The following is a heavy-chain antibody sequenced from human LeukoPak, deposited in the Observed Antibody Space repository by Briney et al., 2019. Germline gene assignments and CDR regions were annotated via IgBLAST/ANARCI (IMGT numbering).Heavy chain of an antibody. D-gene: IGHD6-19*01. V-gene: IGHV3-33*01. CDR3: VREKSGYTNGWYLFDY. J-gene: IGHJ4*02. CDR1: GFIFSTYG. Sequence: GRSLRLSCEASGFIFSTYGMHWVRQAPGKGLEWVVVIWYDGSNKYYADSVKGRFTISRDNSKNTLYLQMSSLRAEDTAVYYCVREKSGYTNGWYLFDYWGQGTLVTVSS. CDR2: IWYDGSNK.